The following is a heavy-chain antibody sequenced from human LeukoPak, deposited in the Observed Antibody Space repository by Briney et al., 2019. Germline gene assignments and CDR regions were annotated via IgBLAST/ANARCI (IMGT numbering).Heavy chain of an antibody. J-gene: IGHJ6*03. CDR1: GYSISSGYY. D-gene: IGHD3-3*01. CDR2: IYHSGST. CDR3: ARHAYTDFWSGYLPDYYYYYYMDV. V-gene: IGHV4-38-2*01. Sequence: PSETLSLTCAVSGYSISSGYYWGWIRQPPGKGLEWIGSIYHSGSTYYNPSLKSRVTISVDTSKNQFSLKLSSVTAADTAVYYCARHAYTDFWSGYLPDYYYYYYMDVWGKGTTVTVSS.